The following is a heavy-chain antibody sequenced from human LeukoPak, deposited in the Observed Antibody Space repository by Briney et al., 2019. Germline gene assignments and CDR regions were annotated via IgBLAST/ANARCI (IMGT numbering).Heavy chain of an antibody. D-gene: IGHD2-21*01. CDR3: ARLWQFQFDY. Sequence: PSETLSLTCTVSGYSISSGYYCGWIRQPPGKGLEWIGSIYHSGSTYYNPSLKSRVTISVDTSKNQFSLKLSSVTAADTAVYYCARLWQFQFDYWGQGTLVTVSS. V-gene: IGHV4-38-2*02. CDR1: GYSISSGYY. CDR2: IYHSGST. J-gene: IGHJ4*02.